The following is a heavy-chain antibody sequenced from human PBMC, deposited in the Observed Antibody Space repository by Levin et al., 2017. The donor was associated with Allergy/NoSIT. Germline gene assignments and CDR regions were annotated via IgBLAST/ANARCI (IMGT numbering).Heavy chain of an antibody. CDR2: IYSDGST. Sequence: SGGSLRLSCAASGFSVSNHYMTWVRQGPGKGLECVSVIYSDGSTYYADSVRGRFTISRDSFRNTLSLQMNSLRDDATAVYYCTKGHYAGVYQWGQGTLVTVSS. CDR1: GFSVSNHY. J-gene: IGHJ4*02. V-gene: IGHV3-53*01. D-gene: IGHD2-2*01. CDR3: TKGHYAGVYQ.